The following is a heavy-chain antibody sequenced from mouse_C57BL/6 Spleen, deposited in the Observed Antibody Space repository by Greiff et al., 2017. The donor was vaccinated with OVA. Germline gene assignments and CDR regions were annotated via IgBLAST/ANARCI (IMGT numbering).Heavy chain of an antibody. CDR3: AKGPLLRYFDY. CDR2: INPNNGGT. J-gene: IGHJ2*01. V-gene: IGHV1-26*01. CDR1: GYTFTDYY. D-gene: IGHD1-1*01. Sequence: VQLQQPGPELVKPGASVKISCKASGYTFTDYYMNWVKQSHGKSLEWIGDINPNNGGTSYNQKFKGKATLTVDKSSSTAYMELRSLTSEDSAVCDCAKGPLLRYFDYWGQGTTLTVSS.